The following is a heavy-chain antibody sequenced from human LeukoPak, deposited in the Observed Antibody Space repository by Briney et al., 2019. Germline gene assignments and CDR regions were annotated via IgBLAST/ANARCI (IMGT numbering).Heavy chain of an antibody. J-gene: IGHJ3*02. CDR1: GGTFSSYA. CDR2: ITPILGIA. CDR3: ASPRAVVVPARSFDI. V-gene: IGHV1-69*04. Sequence: SVKVSCKASGGTFSSYAISWVRQAPGQGLEWMGRITPILGIANYAQKFQGRVTITADKSTSTAYMELSSLRSEDTAVYYCASPRAVVVPARSFDIWGQGTMVTVSS. D-gene: IGHD2-2*01.